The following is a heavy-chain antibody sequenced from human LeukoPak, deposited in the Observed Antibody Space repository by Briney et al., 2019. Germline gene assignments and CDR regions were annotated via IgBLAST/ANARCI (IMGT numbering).Heavy chain of an antibody. Sequence: KASETLSLTCTVSGGSISSSSYYWGWIRQPPGKGLEWIGSIYYSGSTYYNPSLKSRVTISVDTSKNQFSLKLSSVTAADTAVYYCARVRRWAVAGSYYFDYWGQGTLVTVSS. CDR2: IYYSGST. J-gene: IGHJ4*02. CDR1: GGSISSSSYY. CDR3: ARVRRWAVAGSYYFDY. D-gene: IGHD6-19*01. V-gene: IGHV4-39*07.